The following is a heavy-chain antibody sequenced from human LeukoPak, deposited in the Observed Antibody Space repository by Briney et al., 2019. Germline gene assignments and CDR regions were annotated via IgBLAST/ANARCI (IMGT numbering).Heavy chain of an antibody. Sequence: GESLKISCKGSGYSFTSYWIGWVRQMPGKGLEWMGIIYPGDSDTRYSPSFQGQVTISADKSISTAYLQWSSLKASDTAMYYFARLNDFWSGYYPHLDYWGQGTLVTVSS. CDR3: ARLNDFWSGYYPHLDY. CDR1: GYSFTSYW. D-gene: IGHD3-3*01. CDR2: IYPGDSDT. J-gene: IGHJ4*02. V-gene: IGHV5-51*01.